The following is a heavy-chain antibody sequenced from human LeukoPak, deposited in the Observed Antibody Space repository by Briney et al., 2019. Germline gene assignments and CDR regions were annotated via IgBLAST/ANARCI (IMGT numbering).Heavy chain of an antibody. V-gene: IGHV1-2*02. CDR1: GYTFTGYY. D-gene: IGHD4-11*01. J-gene: IGHJ4*02. CDR3: ARGNAWGNYDKNTPTDY. CDR2: INPNSGGT. Sequence: ASVKVSCKASGYTFTGYYMHWVRQAPGQGLEWMGWINPNSGGTNYAQKFQGRVTMTRDTSISTAYMELSWLRSDDTAVYYCARGNAWGNYDKNTPTDYWGQGTLVTVSS.